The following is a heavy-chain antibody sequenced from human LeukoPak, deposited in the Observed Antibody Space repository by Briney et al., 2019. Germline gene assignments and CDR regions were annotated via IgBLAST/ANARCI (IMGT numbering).Heavy chain of an antibody. V-gene: IGHV1-18*01. D-gene: IGHD1-7*01. CDR3: AGVAGFYWNSDSFDY. Sequence: ASVKVSCKASGYTFTTSGISWVRQAPGQGLEWMGLISAYNGQTNYAHKVQGRVTMTTDTSTKTVYMELRSLGSDDTAVYYCAGVAGFYWNSDSFDYWGQGTQVTVSS. J-gene: IGHJ4*02. CDR2: ISAYNGQT. CDR1: GYTFTTSG.